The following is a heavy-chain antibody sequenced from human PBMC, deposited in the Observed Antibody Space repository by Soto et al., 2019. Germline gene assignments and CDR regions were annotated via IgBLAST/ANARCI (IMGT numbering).Heavy chain of an antibody. CDR2: IYPGDSDT. CDR1: GSSVTSNC. Sequence: GSSVTSNCLSSMHQMPGKGLEWMGIIYPGDSDTRYSPSFQGQVTISADKSISTAYLQWSSLKASDTAMYYCARHIGVGAHTNIDYWGQGTLVTVSS. D-gene: IGHD1-26*01. J-gene: IGHJ4*02. V-gene: IGHV5-51*07. CDR3: ARHIGVGAHTNIDY.